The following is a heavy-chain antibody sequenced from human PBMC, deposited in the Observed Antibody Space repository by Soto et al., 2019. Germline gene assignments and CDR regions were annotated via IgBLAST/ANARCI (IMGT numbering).Heavy chain of an antibody. Sequence: QVQLMQSGAEVKKPGSSVKVSCKASGGTFSTSAISWVRQAPGEGLEWEGGIMPIFATPDYSQKFQGRVTISAAESTATASLELTSLTTDDTAVHYCARDKDRKKLGGNYYYILDVWGQGTAMTVSS. V-gene: IGHV1-69*12. J-gene: IGHJ6*02. CDR2: IMPIFATP. D-gene: IGHD3-3*02. CDR1: GGTFSTSA. CDR3: ARDKDRKKLGGNYYYILDV.